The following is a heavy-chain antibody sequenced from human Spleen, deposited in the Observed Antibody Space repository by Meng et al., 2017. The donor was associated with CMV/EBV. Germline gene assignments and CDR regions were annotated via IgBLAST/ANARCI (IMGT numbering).Heavy chain of an antibody. CDR2: MKPNSGGT. CDR1: GYSFTGYY. D-gene: IGHD2-2*01. CDR3: ARDSASKLGYCTTTSCLGAFDI. J-gene: IGHJ3*02. Sequence: ASVKVSCKASGYSFTGYYIHWVRQAPGQGLEWMGWMKPNSGGTKYAQMFQGRVTMTSDTSISTAYMEVSGLRSGDTAVYYCARDSASKLGYCTTTSCLGAFDIWGQGTMVTVSS. V-gene: IGHV1-2*02.